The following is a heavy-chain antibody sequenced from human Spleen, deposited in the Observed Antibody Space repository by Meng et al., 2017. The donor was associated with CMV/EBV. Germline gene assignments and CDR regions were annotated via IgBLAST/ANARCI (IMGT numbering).Heavy chain of an antibody. CDR2: ISSSSSYI. V-gene: IGHV3-21*04. D-gene: IGHD2-2*01. CDR3: ARVIVPAVIDAFDI. Sequence: GESLKISCAASGFTFSSYSMNWVRQAPGKGLEWVSSISSSSSYIYYADSVKGRFTISRDNAKNSLYLQMNNLRAEDTAVYYCARVIVPAVIDAFDIWGQGTMVTVSS. CDR1: GFTFSSYS. J-gene: IGHJ3*02.